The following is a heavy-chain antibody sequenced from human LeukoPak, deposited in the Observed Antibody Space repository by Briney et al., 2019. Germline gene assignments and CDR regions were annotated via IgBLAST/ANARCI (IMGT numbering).Heavy chain of an antibody. V-gene: IGHV4-59*08. CDR3: ASMGSSWYNWFDP. D-gene: IGHD6-13*01. J-gene: IGHJ5*02. Sequence: SETLSLTCTVSGGSISSYYWSWVRQPPGKGLEWIWYIYYSGSTNYNPSLKSRVTISVDTSKNQFSLKLSSVTAADTAVYYCASMGSSWYNWFDPWGQGTLVTVSS. CDR2: IYYSGST. CDR1: GGSISSYY.